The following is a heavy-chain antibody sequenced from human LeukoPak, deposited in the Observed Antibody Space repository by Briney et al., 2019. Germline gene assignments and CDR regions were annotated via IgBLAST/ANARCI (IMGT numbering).Heavy chain of an antibody. Sequence: PSETLSLTCTVSGGSISRYYWSWIGQPPAKGLEWIGYIYYSGSTNYNPSLKSRVTISVDTSKNQFSLKLSSVTAADTAVYYCARADLGGAFDIWGQGTMVTVSS. CDR2: IYYSGST. CDR3: ARADLGGAFDI. CDR1: GGSISRYY. V-gene: IGHV4-59*01. D-gene: IGHD3-10*01. J-gene: IGHJ3*02.